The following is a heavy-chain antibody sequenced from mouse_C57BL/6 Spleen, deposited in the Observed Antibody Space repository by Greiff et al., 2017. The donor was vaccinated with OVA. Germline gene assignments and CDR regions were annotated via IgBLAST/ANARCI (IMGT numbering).Heavy chain of an antibody. V-gene: IGHV1-47*01. J-gene: IGHJ1*03. CDR1: GYTFTTYP. CDR3: ARRGLHWYFDV. Sequence: QVQLKESGAELVKPGASVKMSCKASGYTFTTYPIEWMKQNHGKSLEWIGNFHPYNDDTKYNEKFKGKATLTVEKSSSTVSLALSRLTSDDSAVYYCARRGLHWYFDVWGTGTTVTVSS. CDR2: FHPYNDDT.